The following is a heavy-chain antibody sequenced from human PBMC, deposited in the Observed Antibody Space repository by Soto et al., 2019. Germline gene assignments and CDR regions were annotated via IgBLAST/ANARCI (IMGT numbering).Heavy chain of an antibody. J-gene: IGHJ4*02. CDR3: ARAPDKAMVSIFDY. V-gene: IGHV1-69*12. Sequence: QVQLVQSGAEVKKPGSSVKVSCKASGGTFSRYAISWVRQAPGQGLEWMGGIIPIFGTANYAQKFQGRVTITADESTSRAYMQLSTLRSEDAAVYYCARAPDKAMVSIFDYWGQGTLVTVS. CDR1: GGTFSRYA. D-gene: IGHD5-18*01. CDR2: IIPIFGTA.